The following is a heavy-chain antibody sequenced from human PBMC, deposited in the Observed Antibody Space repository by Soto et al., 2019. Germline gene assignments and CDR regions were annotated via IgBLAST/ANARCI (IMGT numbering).Heavy chain of an antibody. CDR2: IIPILGIA. J-gene: IGHJ3*02. CDR1: GGTFSSYT. CDR3: ARGLEMAPFAFDI. D-gene: IGHD5-12*01. V-gene: IGHV1-69*02. Sequence: QVQLVQSGAEVKKPGSSVKVSCKASGGTFSSYTISWVRQAPGQGLEWMGRIIPILGIANYAQKFQGRVTITADKSTSTAYMELSSLRSEDTAVYHCARGLEMAPFAFDIWGQGTMVTVSS.